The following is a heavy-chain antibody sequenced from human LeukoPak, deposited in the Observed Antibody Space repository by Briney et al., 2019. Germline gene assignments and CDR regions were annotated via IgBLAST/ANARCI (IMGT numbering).Heavy chain of an antibody. J-gene: IGHJ6*03. V-gene: IGHV1-18*01. CDR3: ARAPSRYSNVERSVGRWFYYYMDV. CDR1: GYTFTSYG. CDR2: ISAYNGNT. D-gene: IGHD4-11*01. Sequence: ASVKVSCKASGYTFTSYGISWVRQAPGQGLEWMGWISAYNGNTNYAQTFQDRVTLTADESTNTAYMELNSLRSEDTAVYYCARAPSRYSNVERSVGRWFYYYMDVWGQGTTVTVSS.